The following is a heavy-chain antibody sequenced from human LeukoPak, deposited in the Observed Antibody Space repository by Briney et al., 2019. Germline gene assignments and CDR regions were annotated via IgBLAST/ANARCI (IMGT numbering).Heavy chain of an antibody. CDR3: ASLSRGEPFDY. Sequence: PSETLSLTCALHGGSFSGYYWSWIRHPPGKGLEWIGEINHNGSTNYNPSLKSRVIISVDTSKNQFSLMLSSVTAADTAVYYCASLSRGEPFDYWGQGTLVTVSS. CDR1: GGSFSGYY. D-gene: IGHD3-10*01. V-gene: IGHV4-34*01. CDR2: INHNGST. J-gene: IGHJ4*02.